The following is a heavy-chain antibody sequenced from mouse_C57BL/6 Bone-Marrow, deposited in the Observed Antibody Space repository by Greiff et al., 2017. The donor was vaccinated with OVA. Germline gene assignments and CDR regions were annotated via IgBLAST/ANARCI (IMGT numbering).Heavy chain of an antibody. CDR3: TAKDYYAMDY. CDR1: GFNIKDDY. CDR2: IDPENGDT. Sequence: EVQGVESGAELVRPGASVKLSCTASGFNIKDDYMHWVKQRPEQGLEWIGWIDPENGDTEYASKFQGKATITADTSSNTAYLQLSSLTSEDTAVYYYTAKDYYAMDYWGQGTSVTVSS. J-gene: IGHJ4*01. V-gene: IGHV14-4*01.